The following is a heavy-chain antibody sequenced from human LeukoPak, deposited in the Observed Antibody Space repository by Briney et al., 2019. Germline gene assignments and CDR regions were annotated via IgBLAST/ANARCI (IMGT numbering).Heavy chain of an antibody. J-gene: IGHJ4*02. CDR3: ASRGGRFFDWLV. CDR1: GGSISSSSYY. Sequence: SETLSLTCTVSGGSISSSSYYWGWIRQPPGKGLEWIGEINHSGSTNYNPSLKSRVTISVDTSRNQFSLKLSSVTAADTAVYYCASRGGRFFDWLVWGQGTLVTVSS. V-gene: IGHV4-39*07. CDR2: INHSGST. D-gene: IGHD3-9*01.